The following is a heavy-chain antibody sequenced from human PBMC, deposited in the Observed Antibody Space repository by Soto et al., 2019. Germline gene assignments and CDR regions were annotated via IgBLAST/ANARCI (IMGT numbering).Heavy chain of an antibody. CDR2: IYYSGNT. CDR1: GGSISSGDYY. D-gene: IGHD6-13*01. J-gene: IGHJ4*02. Sequence: TLSLTCTVSGGSISSGDYYWSWIRQPPGKDLEWIAYIYYSGNTNYTPSLKSRVTISVDTSKNQFSLKLSSVTAADTAVYYCARHEGIAADFDYWGQGTLVTVSS. V-gene: IGHV4-30-4*08. CDR3: ARHEGIAADFDY.